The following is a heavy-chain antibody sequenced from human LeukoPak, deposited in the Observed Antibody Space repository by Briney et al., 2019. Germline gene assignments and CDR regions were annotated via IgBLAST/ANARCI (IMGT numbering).Heavy chain of an antibody. V-gene: IGHV3-30*02. J-gene: IGHJ4*02. CDR3: AKNRDSSDYPRDFDD. CDR2: IRHDGSYQ. CDR1: RFSFSSYG. D-gene: IGHD3-22*01. Sequence: GGSLRLSCAASRFSFSSYGMHWVRQTPGKGQEGVAFIRHDGSYQQYADSVKGRFTVSRDNSKDTVYLQMNSLRTEDTAVYYCAKNRDSSDYPRDFDDWGQGTLVTVSS.